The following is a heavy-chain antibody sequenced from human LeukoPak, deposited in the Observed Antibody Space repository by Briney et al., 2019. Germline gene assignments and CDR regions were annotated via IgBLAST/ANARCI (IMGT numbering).Heavy chain of an antibody. D-gene: IGHD7-27*01. CDR3: ASSGEEDSNFDY. V-gene: IGHV4-59*07. CDR1: GGSISSYY. CDR2: IYYSGST. Sequence: SDPLSLICTVSGGSISSYYWSWIRQPPGKALEWIGYIYYSGSTNYNPSLKSRVTISVDTSKNQFSLKLSSVTAADTAVYYCASSGEEDSNFDYWGQGTLVTVSS. J-gene: IGHJ4*02.